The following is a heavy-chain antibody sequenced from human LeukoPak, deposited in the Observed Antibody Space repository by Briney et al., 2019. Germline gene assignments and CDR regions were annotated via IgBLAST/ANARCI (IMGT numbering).Heavy chain of an antibody. CDR1: GFTFSSYA. J-gene: IGHJ4*02. V-gene: IGHV3-23*01. Sequence: PGGSLRLSCAASGFTFSSYAMSWVRQAPGKGLEWVSAIRGSGDRTHYADSVKGRFTISRDNSKNTLYLQMNSLRAEDTAVYYCAKDSRSSSWYFGYWGQGTLVTVSS. CDR2: IRGSGDRT. D-gene: IGHD6-13*01. CDR3: AKDSRSSSWYFGY.